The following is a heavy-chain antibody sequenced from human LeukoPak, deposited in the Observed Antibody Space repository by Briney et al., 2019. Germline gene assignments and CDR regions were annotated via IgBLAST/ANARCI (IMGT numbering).Heavy chain of an antibody. CDR1: GFTVSSNY. Sequence: PGGSLRLSCAASGFTVSSNYMTWVRQAPGQGLERASVIYFGGTTYYADSVKGRFTISRDNSKNTVYLQMNSLRVEDTAVYYCARGDGVYVYWGRGTLVTVSS. D-gene: IGHD5/OR15-5a*01. CDR3: ARGDGVYVY. CDR2: IYFGGTT. V-gene: IGHV3-53*01. J-gene: IGHJ4*02.